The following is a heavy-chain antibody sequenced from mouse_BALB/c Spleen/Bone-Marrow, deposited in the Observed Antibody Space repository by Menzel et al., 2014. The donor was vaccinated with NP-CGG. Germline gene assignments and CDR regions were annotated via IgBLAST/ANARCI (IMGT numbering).Heavy chain of an antibody. CDR2: IDPANGNT. J-gene: IGHJ4*01. V-gene: IGHV14-3*02. Sequence: VQLKQSGAELVKPGASVKLSCTASGFNIKDTYMHWVKQRPEQSLEWIGRIDPANGNTKYDPKFQGKATITADTSSNTAYLQLSSLTSEDTAVYYCARWEYYAMDYWGQGTSVTVSS. D-gene: IGHD4-1*01. CDR1: GFNIKDTY. CDR3: ARWEYYAMDY.